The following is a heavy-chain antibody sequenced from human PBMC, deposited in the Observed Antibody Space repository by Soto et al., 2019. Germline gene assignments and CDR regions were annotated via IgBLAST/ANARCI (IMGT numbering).Heavy chain of an antibody. J-gene: IGHJ6*02. V-gene: IGHV1-2*02. CDR1: GYTFTGYY. Sequence: VKVSCKASGYTFTGYYVHWVRQAPGQGLEWMGWINPNSGDTYLAQRFQGRVTMNRDTSIGTAYMELRGLTSDDTAEYYCAKGGAIVAAGTRVYLYNAMDVWGQGTTVTVSS. CDR3: AKGGAIVAAGTRVYLYNAMDV. CDR2: INPNSGDT. D-gene: IGHD1-26*01.